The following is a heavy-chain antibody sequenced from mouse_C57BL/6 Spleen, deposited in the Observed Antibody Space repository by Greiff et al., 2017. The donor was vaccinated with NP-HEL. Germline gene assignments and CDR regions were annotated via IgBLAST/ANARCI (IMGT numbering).Heavy chain of an antibody. J-gene: IGHJ2*01. Sequence: QVQLQQPGAELVMPGASVKLSCKASGYTFTSYWMHWVKQRPGQGLEWIGEIDPSDSYTNYNQKFKGKSTLTVDKSSSTAYMQLSSLTSEDSAVYYGARRNTTVVPYFDYWGQGTTLTVSS. V-gene: IGHV1-69*01. CDR3: ARRNTTVVPYFDY. CDR2: IDPSDSYT. D-gene: IGHD1-1*01. CDR1: GYTFTSYW.